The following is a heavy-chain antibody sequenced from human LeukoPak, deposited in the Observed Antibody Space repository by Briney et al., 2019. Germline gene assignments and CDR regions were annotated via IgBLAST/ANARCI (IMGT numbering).Heavy chain of an antibody. CDR1: GFTFSSYS. CDR3: ARVVRPYYMDV. CDR2: ISSSSSYI. V-gene: IGHV3-21*01. Sequence: GGSLRLSCAASGFTFSSYSMNWARQAPGKGLEWVSSISSSSSYIYYADSVKGRFTISRDNAKNSLYLQMNSPRAEDTAVYYCARVVRPYYMDVWGKGTTVTVSS. J-gene: IGHJ6*03.